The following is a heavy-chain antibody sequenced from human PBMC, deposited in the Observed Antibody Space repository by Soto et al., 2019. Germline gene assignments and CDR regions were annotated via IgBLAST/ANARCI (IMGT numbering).Heavy chain of an antibody. J-gene: IGHJ5*02. D-gene: IGHD2-2*01. CDR2: INSDGSST. CDR3: ARTGYCSSTSCYNWFDP. CDR1: GFTFSSYW. V-gene: IGHV3-74*01. Sequence: SLRLSCAASGFTFSSYWMHWVRQAPGKGLVWVSRINSDGSSTSYADSVKGRFTISRDNAKNTLYLQMNSLRAEDTAVYYCARTGYCSSTSCYNWFDPWGQGTLVTVSS.